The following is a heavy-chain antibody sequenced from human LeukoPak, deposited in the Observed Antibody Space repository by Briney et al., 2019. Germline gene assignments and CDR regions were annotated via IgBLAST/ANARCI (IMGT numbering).Heavy chain of an antibody. J-gene: IGHJ5*02. D-gene: IGHD4-11*01. V-gene: IGHV1-69*05. CDR3: ARDTEQTTGGLNWFDP. CDR1: GGTFSSYA. CDR2: IIPIFGTA. Sequence: GASVKVSCKASGGTFSSYAISWVRQAPGQGLEWMGGIIPIFGTANYAQKFQGRVTMTRYTSTSTVYMELSSLRSEDTAVYYCARDTEQTTGGLNWFDPWGQGTLVTVSS.